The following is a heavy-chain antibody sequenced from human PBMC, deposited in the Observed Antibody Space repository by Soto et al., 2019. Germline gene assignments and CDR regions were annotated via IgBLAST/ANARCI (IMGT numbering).Heavy chain of an antibody. V-gene: IGHV1-18*01. CDR1: GYTFTSYG. CDR3: ARGPYYDFWSGYYNWFDP. CDR2: ISAYNGNT. J-gene: IGHJ5*02. D-gene: IGHD3-3*01. Sequence: ASVKVSCKASGYTFTSYGISWVRQAPGQGLEWMGWISAYNGNTNYAQKLQGRVTMTTDTSTSTAYMELRSLRSDDTAVYYCARGPYYDFWSGYYNWFDPWGQGTLVTVSS.